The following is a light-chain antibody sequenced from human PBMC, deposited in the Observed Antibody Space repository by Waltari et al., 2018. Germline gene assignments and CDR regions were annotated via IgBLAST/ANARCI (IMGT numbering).Light chain of an antibody. CDR1: QSISRF. Sequence: EIMLTQSPGTLSLSPGERATLSCRASQSISRFLAWYQQIPGQAPRLLIFDVSTRATGIPDRFSGSGSGTDFSLTISRLEPEDIAVYYCQHYVRLPVTFGQGTKLEIK. CDR3: QHYVRLPVT. V-gene: IGKV3-20*01. CDR2: DVS. J-gene: IGKJ1*01.